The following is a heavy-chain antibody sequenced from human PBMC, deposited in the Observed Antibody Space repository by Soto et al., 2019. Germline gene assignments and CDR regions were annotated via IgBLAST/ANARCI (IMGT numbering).Heavy chain of an antibody. D-gene: IGHD2-2*02. V-gene: IGHV4-39*02. Sequence: SETLSLTCTVSGVSISSSSYYWGWIRQPPGKGLEWIGSIYYSGSTYYNPSLKSQVTISVDTSKNQFSLKLSSVTAADTAVYYCARESGVVVPAAIAMDNWFDPWGQGTLVTVSS. J-gene: IGHJ5*02. CDR3: ARESGVVVPAAIAMDNWFDP. CDR1: GVSISSSSYY. CDR2: IYYSGST.